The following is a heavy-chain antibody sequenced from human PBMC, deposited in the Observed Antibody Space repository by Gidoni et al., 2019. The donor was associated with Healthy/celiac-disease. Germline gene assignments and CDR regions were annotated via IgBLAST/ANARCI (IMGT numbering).Heavy chain of an antibody. CDR1: GFTFSSYS. CDR3: ARKDSSGNNQHSFDY. V-gene: IGHV3-21*01. J-gene: IGHJ4*02. CDR2: ISSSISYI. Sequence: EVQLVESGGGLVKPGGSLRLSCAASGFTFSSYSMNWVRQAPGKGLEWVSSISSSISYIYYAYSVKSRFTISRDNAKNSLYLQMNSLRAEDTAVYYCARKDSSGNNQHSFDYWGQGTLVTVSS. D-gene: IGHD3-10*01.